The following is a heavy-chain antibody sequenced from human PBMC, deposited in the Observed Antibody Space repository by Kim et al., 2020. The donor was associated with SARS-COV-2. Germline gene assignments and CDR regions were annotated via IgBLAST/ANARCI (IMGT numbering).Heavy chain of an antibody. Sequence: SETLSLTCTVSGGSISSYYWSWIRQPPGKGLEWIGYIYYSGSTNYNPSLKSRVTISVDTSKNQFSLKLSSVTAADTAVYYCARERNYYDSSGYYVHAFDIWGQGTMVTVSS. CDR1: GGSISSYY. J-gene: IGHJ3*02. CDR2: IYYSGST. D-gene: IGHD3-22*01. V-gene: IGHV4-59*13. CDR3: ARERNYYDSSGYYVHAFDI.